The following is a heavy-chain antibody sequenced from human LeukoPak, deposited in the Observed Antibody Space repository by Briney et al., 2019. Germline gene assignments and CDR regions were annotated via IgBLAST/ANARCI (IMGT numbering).Heavy chain of an antibody. J-gene: IGHJ4*02. CDR2: ISSSSSYK. D-gene: IGHD6-13*01. V-gene: IGHV3-21*01. CDR3: AIDTSAEKGQQLAN. Sequence: GGSLRLSCVASGFTFSSYSMNWVRQAPGKGLEWVSSISSSSSYKYYTDSVKGRFTIPRDNAKNSLYLQMNSLRAEDTAVYYCAIDTSAEKGQQLANWGQGALVTVSS. CDR1: GFTFSSYS.